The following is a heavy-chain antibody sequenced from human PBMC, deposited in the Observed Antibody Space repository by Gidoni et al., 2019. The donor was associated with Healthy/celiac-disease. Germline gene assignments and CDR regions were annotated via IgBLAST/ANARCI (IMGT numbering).Heavy chain of an antibody. V-gene: IGHV5-10-1*03. CDR3: AMEAAGTVYYYYGMDV. CDR1: GYSFTSYW. D-gene: IGHD6-13*01. Sequence: EVQLVQSGAEVKKPGESLMISCQGSGYSFTSYWISWVRQMPGKGLEWMGRIDPSDSYTNYSPSFQGHVTISADKSISTAYLQWSSLKASDTAMYYCAMEAAGTVYYYYGMDVWGQGTTVTVSS. CDR2: IDPSDSYT. J-gene: IGHJ6*02.